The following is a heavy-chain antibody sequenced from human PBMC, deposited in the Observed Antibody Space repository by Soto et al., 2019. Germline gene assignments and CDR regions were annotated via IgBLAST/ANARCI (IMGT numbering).Heavy chain of an antibody. CDR3: AGDWGGGGSYYAFEI. CDR2: IIPIFGAA. V-gene: IGHV1-69*13. Sequence: SVKVSCKASGGTFSSYAISWVRQAPGQGLEWMGGIIPIFGAANYAQKFQGRVTITADESTSTAYMELSSLRSEDTAVYHCAGDWGGGGSYYAFEIWGRVTMGAVAS. J-gene: IGHJ3*02. CDR1: GGTFSSYA. D-gene: IGHD1-26*01.